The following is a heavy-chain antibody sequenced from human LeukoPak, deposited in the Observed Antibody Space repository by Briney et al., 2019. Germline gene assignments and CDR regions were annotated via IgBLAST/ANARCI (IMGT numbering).Heavy chain of an antibody. J-gene: IGHJ6*02. CDR2: TYTSGIT. D-gene: IGHD2-2*01. V-gene: IGHV4-4*07. Sequence: SETLSLTCTVSGGSISSYFWSWIRQPAGKGLEWFGRTYTSGITNYNPSLKSRVTMSVDTSKNQFSLKLSSVTAADTAVYYCARDLGPDCSSTRCYALDVWGQGTTVTVSS. CDR3: ARDLGPDCSSTRCYALDV. CDR1: GGSISSYF.